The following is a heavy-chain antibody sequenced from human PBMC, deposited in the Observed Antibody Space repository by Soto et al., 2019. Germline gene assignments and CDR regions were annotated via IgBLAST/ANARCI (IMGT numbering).Heavy chain of an antibody. D-gene: IGHD5-18*01. CDR2: IIPIFGTA. J-gene: IGHJ4*02. Sequence: GASVKVSCKASGVTFSSYAISWVRQAPGQGLEWMGWIIPIFGTANYAQKFQGRVTITADESTSTDYMELSSLRSEDTAVYYCARDKGGYSYGTFDYWGQGTLVTVSS. CDR1: GVTFSSYA. V-gene: IGHV1-69*13. CDR3: ARDKGGYSYGTFDY.